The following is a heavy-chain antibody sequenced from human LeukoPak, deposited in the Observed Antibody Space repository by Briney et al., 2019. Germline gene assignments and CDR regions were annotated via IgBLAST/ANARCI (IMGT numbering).Heavy chain of an antibody. CDR3: ARVYDVLTGGFDY. D-gene: IGHD3-9*01. CDR2: ISSSSISI. V-gene: IGHV3-21*01. CDR1: GFSFGSYP. Sequence: PGGSLRLSCVVSGFSFGSYPMSWVRQAPGKGLEWVSFISSSSISIYYGDSVQGRFTVSRDNARNLLYLEMNTLRAEDTAVYYCARVYDVLTGGFDYWGQGALVTVSS. J-gene: IGHJ4*02.